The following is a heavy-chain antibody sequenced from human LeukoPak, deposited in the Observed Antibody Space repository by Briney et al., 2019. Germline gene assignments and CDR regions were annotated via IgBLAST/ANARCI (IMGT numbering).Heavy chain of an antibody. CDR2: ISDDGRST. J-gene: IGHJ4*02. CDR3: AKRVPYTSSSVYFDY. CDR1: GFTFSSYG. D-gene: IGHD6-6*01. Sequence: GGSLRLSCAASGFTFSSYGMSWVRQAPGKGLEWVSSISDDGRSTYYADSVKGRFTISKDNSKNTMYLQMNNLRAEDTGIYYCAKRVPYTSSSVYFDYWGQGTLVTVSS. V-gene: IGHV3-23*01.